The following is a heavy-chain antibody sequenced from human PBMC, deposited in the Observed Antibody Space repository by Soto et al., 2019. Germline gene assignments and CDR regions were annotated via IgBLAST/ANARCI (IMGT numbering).Heavy chain of an antibody. CDR3: AGVYDILTGYYNWFDP. CDR1: GYTFTSYG. J-gene: IGHJ5*02. D-gene: IGHD3-9*01. Sequence: ASVKVSCKASGYTFTSYGISWVRQAPGQGLEWMGWISAYNGNTNYAQKLQGRVTMTTDTSTSTAYMELRSLRSDDTAVYYCAGVYDILTGYYNWFDPWGQGTLVTVSS. CDR2: ISAYNGNT. V-gene: IGHV1-18*01.